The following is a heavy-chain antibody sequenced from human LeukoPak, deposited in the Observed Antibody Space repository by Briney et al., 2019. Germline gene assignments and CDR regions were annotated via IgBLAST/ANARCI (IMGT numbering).Heavy chain of an antibody. V-gene: IGHV4-30-4*01. CDR3: ARDSSLSADYYDSSGYCSHDAFDI. CDR2: IYYSGST. D-gene: IGHD3-22*01. Sequence: PSETLSLTCTVSGGSISSGDYYWSWIRQPPGKGLEWIGYIYYSGSTYYNPSLKSRVTISVDTSKNQFSLKLSSVTAADTAVYYCARDSSLSADYYDSSGYCSHDAFDIWGQGTMVTVSS. CDR1: GGSISSGDYY. J-gene: IGHJ3*02.